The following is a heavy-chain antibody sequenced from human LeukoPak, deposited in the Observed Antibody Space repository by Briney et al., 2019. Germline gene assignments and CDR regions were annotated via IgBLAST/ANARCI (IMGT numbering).Heavy chain of an antibody. V-gene: IGHV4-31*03. CDR3: ASGALDYYASSGYPLDY. CDR1: GGSISSGGYY. Sequence: PSETLSLTCSVSGGSISSGGYYWSWIRQHPGKGLEWIGYIYYSGSTYYNPSLKSRVTISVDTSKNQFSLKLSSVTAADTAVYYCASGALDYYASSGYPLDYWGQGTLVTVSS. CDR2: IYYSGST. D-gene: IGHD3-22*01. J-gene: IGHJ4*02.